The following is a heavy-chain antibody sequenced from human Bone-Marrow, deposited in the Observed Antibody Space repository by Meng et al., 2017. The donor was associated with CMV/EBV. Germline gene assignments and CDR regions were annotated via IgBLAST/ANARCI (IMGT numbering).Heavy chain of an antibody. J-gene: IGHJ4*02. CDR3: ARDKWEMYLDY. CDR1: GFTFSTYS. D-gene: IGHD1-26*01. V-gene: IGHV3-74*03. Sequence: GGSLRLSCAASGFTFSTYSMHWVRQVPGKGLAWVSQIRYDGSTTKYADSVKGRFTISRDNAKNTLHLQMNSLRAEDTAVYYCARDKWEMYLDYWGQGARVTFSS. CDR2: IRYDGSTT.